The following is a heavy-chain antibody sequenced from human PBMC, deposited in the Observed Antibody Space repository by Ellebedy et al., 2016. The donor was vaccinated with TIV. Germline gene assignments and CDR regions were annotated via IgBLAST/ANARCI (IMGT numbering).Heavy chain of an antibody. CDR2: MRQDGGDK. J-gene: IGHJ3*02. V-gene: IGHV3-7*01. CDR1: GFRFRSYW. D-gene: IGHD4-17*01. CDR3: ATDGSYGDYRSPTHAFEI. Sequence: GESLKISCGASGFRFRSYWMTWVRQAPGKGLEWVANMRQDGGDKYYVDSVKGRFTISRDNAKNSLYLLMNNLSAEDTGVYYCATDGSYGDYRSPTHAFEIWGQGTLVTVSS.